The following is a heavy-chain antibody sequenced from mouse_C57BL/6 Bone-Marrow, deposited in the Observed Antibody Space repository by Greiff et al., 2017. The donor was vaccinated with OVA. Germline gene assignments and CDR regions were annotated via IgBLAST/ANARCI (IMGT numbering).Heavy chain of an antibody. CDR1: GYTFTSYD. CDR2: IYPSDGST. Sequence: VQLQQSGPELVKPGASVKLSCKASGYTFTSYDINWVKQRPGQGLEWIGWIYPSDGSTYYTEKFKGKATLTVDTSSSTAYMELHSLTSEDSAVYFCAFAKGAWFAYWGQGTLVTVSA. V-gene: IGHV1-85*01. J-gene: IGHJ3*01. CDR3: AFAKGAWFAY. D-gene: IGHD6-1*01.